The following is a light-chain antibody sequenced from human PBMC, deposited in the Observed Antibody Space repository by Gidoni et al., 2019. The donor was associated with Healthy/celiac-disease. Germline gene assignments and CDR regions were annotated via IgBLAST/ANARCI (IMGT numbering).Light chain of an antibody. CDR2: KAS. Sequence: IQITLPPSTLSASVGDRLTISCRDSRSISSWLAWYQQKPGKAPKLLIYKASSLESGVPSRFSGSGSGTEFTLTISSLQTDDFETYYCQQYNSYSTFGQGTKLEIK. CDR3: QQYNSYST. CDR1: RSISSW. J-gene: IGKJ2*01. V-gene: IGKV1-5*03.